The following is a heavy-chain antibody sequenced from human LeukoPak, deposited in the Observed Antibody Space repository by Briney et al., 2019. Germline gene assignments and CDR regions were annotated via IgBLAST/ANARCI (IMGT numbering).Heavy chain of an antibody. Sequence: QTGGSLRLSCAASGFTFTSYTMSWVRQAPGKGLAWVSAISGSGGTTYYADSVKGRFTISRDNSKNMLYLQMNSLRAEDTAVYYCAKSNGEDRNGYNSDYFDYWGQGTLVTVSS. CDR3: AKSNGEDRNGYNSDYFDY. J-gene: IGHJ4*02. CDR1: GFTFTSYT. V-gene: IGHV3-23*01. CDR2: ISGSGGTT. D-gene: IGHD5-24*01.